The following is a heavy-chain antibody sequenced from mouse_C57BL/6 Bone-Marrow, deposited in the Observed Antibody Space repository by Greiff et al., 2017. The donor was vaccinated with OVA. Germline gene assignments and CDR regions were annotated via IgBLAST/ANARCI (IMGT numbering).Heavy chain of an antibody. CDR1: GFTFSSYG. CDR3: ARHEYFDY. Sequence: DVKLVESGGDLVKPGGSLKLSCAASGFTFSSYGMSWVRQTPDKRLEWVATISSGGSYTYYPDSVKGRFTISRDNAKNTLYLQMSSLKSEDTAMYYCARHEYFDYWGQGTTLTVSS. CDR2: ISSGGSYT. V-gene: IGHV5-6*02. J-gene: IGHJ2*01.